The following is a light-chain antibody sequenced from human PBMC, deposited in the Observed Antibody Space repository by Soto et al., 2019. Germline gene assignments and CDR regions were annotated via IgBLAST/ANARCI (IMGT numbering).Light chain of an antibody. V-gene: IGKV1-39*01. Sequence: DIQMTQSPSSLSASVGDGVTITCRASQGISSYLNWYQQKPGKAPKLLIYGTSTLHSGVPSRFSGGASGMDFTLTISSLQPEDFATYFCQQSFSTPWTFGQGTQVE. J-gene: IGKJ1*01. CDR2: GTS. CDR1: QGISSY. CDR3: QQSFSTPWT.